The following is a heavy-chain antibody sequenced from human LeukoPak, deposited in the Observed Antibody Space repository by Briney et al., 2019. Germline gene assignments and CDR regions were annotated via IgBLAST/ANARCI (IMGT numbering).Heavy chain of an antibody. Sequence: PGRSLRLSCAVSGFTFSSYVMHWVRQAPGKGLEWVAVISYDGSNKYYADSVKGRFTISRDNSKNTLYLQMNSLKTEDTAVYYCTRPLDYDSSGPDAFDIWGQGTMVTVSS. CDR2: ISYDGSNK. CDR3: TRPLDYDSSGPDAFDI. D-gene: IGHD3-22*01. J-gene: IGHJ3*02. V-gene: IGHV3-30-3*01. CDR1: GFTFSSYV.